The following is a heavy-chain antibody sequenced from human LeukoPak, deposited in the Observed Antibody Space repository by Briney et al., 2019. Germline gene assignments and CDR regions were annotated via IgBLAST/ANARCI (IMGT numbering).Heavy chain of an antibody. D-gene: IGHD1-26*01. V-gene: IGHV3-23*01. CDR1: GFTLSTNA. CDR2: ISGSGAST. CDR3: AKDVGKWESLHFFDY. J-gene: IGHJ4*02. Sequence: GGSLRLSCSASGFTLSTNAMSWVRQAPGKGLEWISGISGSGASTYYADSVKGRFTISRDDSRNTLYLQMNSLRGDDTAVYYCAKDVGKWESLHFFDYWGQGTLVTVSS.